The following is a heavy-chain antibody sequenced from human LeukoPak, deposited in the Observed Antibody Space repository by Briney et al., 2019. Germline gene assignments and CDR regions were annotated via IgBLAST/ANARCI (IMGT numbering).Heavy chain of an antibody. V-gene: IGHV1-2*02. J-gene: IGHJ4*02. CDR3: ARYSGYDEPFEY. CDR1: GYTFTGYY. Sequence: ASVKVSYKASGYTFTGYYMHWVRQAPGQGLEWMGWINPNSGGTSYAQKFQGRVTMTRDTSVTTACMELSRLRSDETAVYYCARYSGYDEPFEYWGQGTLVTVSS. D-gene: IGHD5-12*01. CDR2: INPNSGGT.